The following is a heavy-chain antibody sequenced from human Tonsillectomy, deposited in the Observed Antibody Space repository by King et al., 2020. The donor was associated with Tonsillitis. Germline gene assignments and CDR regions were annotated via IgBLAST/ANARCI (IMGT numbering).Heavy chain of an antibody. CDR1: GFTFTTYA. D-gene: IGHD2/OR15-2a*01. CDR3: AKPRSNYDAFDM. CDR2: ISASGGTT. J-gene: IGHJ3*02. Sequence: VQLVESGGGLVQPGGSLRLSCAASGFTFTTYAMTWVRQVPGVGLEWVSFISASGGTTYYADSARGRFTVSRDSSKNTLYLQMNSLRVADTALYYCAKPRSNYDAFDMWGQGTMVTVSS. V-gene: IGHV3-23*04.